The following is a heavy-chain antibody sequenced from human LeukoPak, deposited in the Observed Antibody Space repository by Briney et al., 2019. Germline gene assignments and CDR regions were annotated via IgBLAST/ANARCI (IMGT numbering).Heavy chain of an antibody. J-gene: IGHJ6*02. CDR1: GGSISTDGSY. CDR2: IYIDGIT. CDR3: ARLFTRAWEYRYGMDV. Sequence: PSETLSLTCTVSGGSISTDGSYWAWLRQPPGRGLEWIGSIYIDGITHYNSSLQSRVTLSIDTSKNQFSLKLTSVTAADTAVFYCARLFTRAWEYRYGMDVWGQGTAVTVSS. V-gene: IGHV4-39*01. D-gene: IGHD1-26*01.